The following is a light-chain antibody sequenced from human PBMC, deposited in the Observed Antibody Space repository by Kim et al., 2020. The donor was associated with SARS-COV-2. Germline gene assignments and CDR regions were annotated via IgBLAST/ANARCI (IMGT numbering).Light chain of an antibody. CDR1: QSVLTN. V-gene: IGKV3-15*01. J-gene: IGKJ1*01. Sequence: EIVMTQSPATLSVSPGERATLSCRASQSVLTNLAWYQQKPGQAPRLLIYGASTRATGIPASFSGSGSGTEFTLTISSLQSEDFVIYYCQQYYNWPRTFGQGTKVEIK. CDR3: QQYYNWPRT. CDR2: GAS.